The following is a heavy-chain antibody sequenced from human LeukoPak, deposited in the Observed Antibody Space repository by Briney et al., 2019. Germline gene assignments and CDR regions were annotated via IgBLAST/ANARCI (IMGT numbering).Heavy chain of an antibody. CDR1: GFTFADCA. Sequence: PGGSLRLSCAASGFTFADCAMHWVRQAPGKGLEWVSGISWNSGTIDYADSVKGRFTISRDNAKNSLYLQMNSLRADDTAVYYCAKDFGHENYFDYWGQGTLVTVSS. CDR2: ISWNSGTI. D-gene: IGHD3-10*01. V-gene: IGHV3-9*01. CDR3: AKDFGHENYFDY. J-gene: IGHJ4*02.